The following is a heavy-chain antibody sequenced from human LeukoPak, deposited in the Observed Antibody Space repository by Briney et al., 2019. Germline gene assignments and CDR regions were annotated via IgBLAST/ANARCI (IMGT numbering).Heavy chain of an antibody. CDR3: AKDHGYSYPGNWFDP. D-gene: IGHD5-18*01. J-gene: IGHJ5*02. Sequence: GRSLRLSCAASGFTFDDYAMHWVRQAPGKGLEWVSGISWNSGSIGYADSVKGRFTISRDNAKNSLYLQMNSLRAEDTALYYCAKDHGYSYPGNWFDPWGQGTLVTVSS. CDR2: ISWNSGSI. V-gene: IGHV3-9*01. CDR1: GFTFDDYA.